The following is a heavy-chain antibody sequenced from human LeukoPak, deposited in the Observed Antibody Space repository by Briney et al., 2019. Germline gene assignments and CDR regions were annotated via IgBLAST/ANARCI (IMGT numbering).Heavy chain of an antibody. CDR1: GASITTDY. J-gene: IGHJ4*02. CDR3: ARGSRANLVH. V-gene: IGHV4-59*01. Sequence: SETLSLTCTVSGASITTDYCTWIRQPPGKGLEWIGYLSYSLSTTYNPSLKSRVTISRDTSKNQFSLTLSSVTAADTAVYYCARGSRANLVHWGQGMLVTVSS. CDR2: LSYSLST. D-gene: IGHD2/OR15-2a*01.